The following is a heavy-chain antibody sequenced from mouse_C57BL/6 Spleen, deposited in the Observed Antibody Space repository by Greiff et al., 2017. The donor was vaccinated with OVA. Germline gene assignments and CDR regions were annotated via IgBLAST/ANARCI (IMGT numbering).Heavy chain of an antibody. D-gene: IGHD3-2*02. J-gene: IGHJ3*01. Sequence: LVESGAELVRPGTSVKVSCKASGYAFTNYLIEWVKQRPGQGLEWIGVINPGSGGTNYNETFKGKATLTADKSSSTAYMQLSSLTSEDSAVYFCARSTAQVAWFAYWGQGTLVTVSA. CDR1: GYAFTNYL. CDR2: INPGSGGT. CDR3: ARSTAQVAWFAY. V-gene: IGHV1-54*01.